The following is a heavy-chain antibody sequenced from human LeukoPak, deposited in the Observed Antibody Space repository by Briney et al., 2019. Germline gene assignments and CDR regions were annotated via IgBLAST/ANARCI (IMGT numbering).Heavy chain of an antibody. CDR3: ARASRPFCSGYYWTFDY. V-gene: IGHV4-61*03. Sequence: PSETLSLTCTVSGGSVSSDSSHWSWIRQPPGKGLEWIGHIYYTGSTNYNPSLQGRVTISLDTSKNHFSLKLSSVTAADTAVYYCARASRPFCSGYYWTFDYWGQGTLVTVSS. J-gene: IGHJ4*02. CDR1: GGSVSSDSSH. D-gene: IGHD3-22*01. CDR2: IYYTGST.